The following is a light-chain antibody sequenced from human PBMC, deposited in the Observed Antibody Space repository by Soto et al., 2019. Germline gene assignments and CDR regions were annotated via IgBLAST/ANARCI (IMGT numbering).Light chain of an antibody. CDR1: QNVGSNY. CDR2: AAS. Sequence: IVFTQSPGTLSLSPGERATLSCRASQNVGSNYLAWYQQKPGQAPRLLVYAASTRASGIPDRFSGSGSGTDFTLTISRLEPEDFAVYYCQQYGSSPPYTFGQGTKVDIK. J-gene: IGKJ2*01. V-gene: IGKV3-20*01. CDR3: QQYGSSPPYT.